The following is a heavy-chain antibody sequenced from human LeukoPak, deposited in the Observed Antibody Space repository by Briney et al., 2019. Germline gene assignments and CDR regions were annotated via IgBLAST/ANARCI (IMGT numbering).Heavy chain of an antibody. D-gene: IGHD3-3*01. CDR1: GGSFSGYC. CDR2: INHSGST. V-gene: IGHV4-34*01. CDR3: ARGRLGRTYYDFWSGYGDY. Sequence: SETLSLTCAVYGGSFSGYCWSWIRQPPGKGLEWIGEINHSGSTNYNPSLKSRVTISVDTSKNQFSLKLSSVTAADTAVYYCARGRLGRTYYDFWSGYGDYWGQGTLVTVSS. J-gene: IGHJ4*02.